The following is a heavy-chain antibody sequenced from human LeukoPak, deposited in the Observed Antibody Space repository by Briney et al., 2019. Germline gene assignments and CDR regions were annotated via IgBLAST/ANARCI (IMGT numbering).Heavy chain of an antibody. CDR1: GGSISSYY. J-gene: IGHJ6*03. CDR2: IYYSGTT. D-gene: IGHD3-3*01. V-gene: IGHV4-59*12. CDR3: ARVFRNSRSGYPGYYYYLDV. Sequence: SETLSLTCTVSGGSISSYYWSWIRQPPGKGLEGIGYIYYSGTTNYNPSLTSRVTISVDTSKNQFSVKLSSVTAADTAVYYCARVFRNSRSGYPGYYYYLDVWGKGTTVTVS.